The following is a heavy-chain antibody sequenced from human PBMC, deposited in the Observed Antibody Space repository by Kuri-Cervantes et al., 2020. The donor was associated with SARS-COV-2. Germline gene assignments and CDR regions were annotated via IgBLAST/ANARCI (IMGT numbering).Heavy chain of an antibody. CDR1: GFTFDDYA. D-gene: IGHD6-6*01. V-gene: IGHV3-21*01. Sequence: GESLKISCAASGFTFDDYAMHWVRQAPGKGLEWVSSISSSSSYIYYADSVKGRFTISRDNAKNSLYLQMNSLRAEDTAVYYCASPRNQYSSSSPFDYWGQGTLVTDSS. CDR2: ISSSSSYI. J-gene: IGHJ4*02. CDR3: ASPRNQYSSSSPFDY.